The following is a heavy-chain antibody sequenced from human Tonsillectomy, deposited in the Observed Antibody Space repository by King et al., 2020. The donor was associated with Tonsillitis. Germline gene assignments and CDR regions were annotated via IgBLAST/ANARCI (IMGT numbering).Heavy chain of an antibody. CDR2: IYHSGPT. CDR3: ARNRDYGDYVDF. CDR1: GDSLTSGGYF. D-gene: IGHD4-17*01. V-gene: IGHV4-31*03. Sequence: QLQESGPGLVRPSQTLSLICSVSGDSLTSGGYFLSWIRQHPDKGLEWIGSIYHSGPTYHNPSLRSRLFMSVDTSKNQFSLRLTSVTAADTAVYYCARNRDYGDYVDFWGQGTLVAVSS. J-gene: IGHJ4*02.